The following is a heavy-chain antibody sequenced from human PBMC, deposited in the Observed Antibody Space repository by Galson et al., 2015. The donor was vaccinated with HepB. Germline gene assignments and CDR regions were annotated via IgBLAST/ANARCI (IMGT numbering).Heavy chain of an antibody. CDR1: GFTFSSLG. J-gene: IGHJ4*02. V-gene: IGHV3-23*01. Sequence: SLRLSCAASGFTFSSLGMTWVRQAPGKELECVSAIGVNAGSTDYADSVKGRFTISRDNSKNMLYLQMNNLRAEDTAVYYCAKGTTNIDYWGQGTLVTVSS. CDR2: IGVNAGST. D-gene: IGHD1-1*01. CDR3: AKGTTNIDY.